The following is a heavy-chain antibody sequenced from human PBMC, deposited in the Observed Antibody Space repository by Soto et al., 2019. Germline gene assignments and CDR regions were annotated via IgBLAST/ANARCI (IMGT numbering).Heavy chain of an antibody. V-gene: IGHV1-69*13. D-gene: IGHD3-9*01. CDR2: IIPIFGTA. CDR3: ARGYYDILNGYPGNYYGMDV. J-gene: IGHJ6*02. CDR1: GGTFSSYA. Sequence: ASVKVSCKASGGTFSSYAISWVRQAPGQGLEWMGGIIPIFGTANYAQKFQGRVTITADESTSTAYMELSSLRSEDTAVYYCARGYYDILNGYPGNYYGMDVWGQGTTVTVSS.